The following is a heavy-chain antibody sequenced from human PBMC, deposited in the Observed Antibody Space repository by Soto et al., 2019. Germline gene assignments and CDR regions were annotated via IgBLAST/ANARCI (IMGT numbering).Heavy chain of an antibody. D-gene: IGHD2-2*01. CDR3: ATSDWRSTNCPYYFDY. Sequence: VQLQESGPGLVKPSQTLSLTCTVSGGSINSGGYYWIWIRQHPGKGLEWIGHIDYSGYTSYNPSLKSRLTVSVDTSKTQFSLRLTSVTAADAALYYCATSDWRSTNCPYYFDYWGQGTLVTVSS. V-gene: IGHV4-31*03. CDR1: GGSINSGGYY. J-gene: IGHJ4*02. CDR2: IDYSGYT.